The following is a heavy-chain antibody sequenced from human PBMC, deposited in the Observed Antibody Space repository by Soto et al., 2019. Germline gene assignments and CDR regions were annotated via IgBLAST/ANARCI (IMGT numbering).Heavy chain of an antibody. CDR3: AKSPGMYYYDSSGYYHYDY. J-gene: IGHJ4*02. D-gene: IGHD3-22*01. Sequence: PSETLSLTCTVSGGSISSYYWSWVRQAPGKGLEWVSAISGSGVSTYYADSVKGRFTISRDNSKNTLYLQMNSLRAGDTAVYYCAKSPGMYYYDSSGYYHYDYWGQGTLVTVSS. CDR2: ISGSGVST. CDR1: GGSISSYY. V-gene: IGHV3-23*01.